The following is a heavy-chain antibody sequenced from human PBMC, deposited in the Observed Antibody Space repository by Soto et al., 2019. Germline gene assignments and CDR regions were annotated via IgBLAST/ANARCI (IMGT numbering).Heavy chain of an antibody. J-gene: IGHJ6*02. CDR1: GGTFSSYA. CDR2: IIPIFGTA. CDR3: ARDYSSSDPGMDV. Sequence: GASVKVSCKASGGTFSSYAISWARQAPGQGLEWMGGIIPIFGTANYAQKFQGRVTITADESTSTAYMELSSLRSEDTAVYYCARDYSSSDPGMDVWGQGTTVTVSS. D-gene: IGHD6-6*01. V-gene: IGHV1-69*13.